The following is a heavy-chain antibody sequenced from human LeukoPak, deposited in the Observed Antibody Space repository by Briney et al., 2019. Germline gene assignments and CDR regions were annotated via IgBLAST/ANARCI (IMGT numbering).Heavy chain of an antibody. V-gene: IGHV4-4*07. J-gene: IGHJ6*03. CDR1: GGSISIYY. CDR2: IHTSEST. Sequence: SETLSLTCTVSGGSISIYYWNWIRQPAGKGLEYIGRIHTSESTHYNPSLKSRVTVSVDTSKKQFSLILRSVTAADTAIYYCARGTWAAGLDVWGKGTTATVSS. CDR3: ARGTWAAGLDV. D-gene: IGHD6-13*01.